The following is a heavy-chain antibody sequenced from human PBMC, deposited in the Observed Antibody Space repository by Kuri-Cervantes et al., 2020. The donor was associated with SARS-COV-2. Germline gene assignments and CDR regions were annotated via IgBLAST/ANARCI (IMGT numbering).Heavy chain of an antibody. CDR2: IRSKAYGGTT. CDR1: GFTFGDYA. D-gene: IGHD3-3*01. V-gene: IGHV3-49*04. Sequence: GESLKISCTASGFTFGDYAMSWVRQAPGKGLEWVGFIRSKAYGGTTEYAASVKGRFTISRDDSKSIAYLQMNSLKTEDTAVYYCTRRDFWSGYYPDYWGQGTLVTVSS. CDR3: TRRDFWSGYYPDY. J-gene: IGHJ4*02.